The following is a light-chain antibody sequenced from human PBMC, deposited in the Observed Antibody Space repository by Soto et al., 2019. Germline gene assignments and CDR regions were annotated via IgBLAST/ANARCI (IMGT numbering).Light chain of an antibody. CDR1: QSVSTNF. J-gene: IGKJ1*01. Sequence: EIVLTQSPGTLSLSPGEGATLSCRASQSVSTNFFAWYQQKPGQAPRLLIYGASTRATGIPDWFSGSGSGTDFPLTISRMEPEDVEVYYCQLDGRTSLTFGQGTKVEIE. CDR3: QLDGRTSLT. CDR2: GAS. V-gene: IGKV3-20*01.